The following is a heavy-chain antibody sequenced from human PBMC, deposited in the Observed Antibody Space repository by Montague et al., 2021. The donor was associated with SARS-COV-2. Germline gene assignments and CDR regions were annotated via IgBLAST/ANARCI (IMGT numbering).Heavy chain of an antibody. V-gene: IGHV4-59*01. J-gene: IGHJ6*02. D-gene: IGHD2-21*01. CDR2: IYYSGST. Sequence: SETLSLTCTVSDGSINNYYWSWIRQPPGKGLEWIGDIYYSGSTNYNPSLKSRVTISVDMSKKQFSLRLSSVTAADTAVYFCARGINSAGSYYYHLDVWGQGTTVTVSS. CDR3: ARGINSAGSYYYHLDV. CDR1: DGSINNYY.